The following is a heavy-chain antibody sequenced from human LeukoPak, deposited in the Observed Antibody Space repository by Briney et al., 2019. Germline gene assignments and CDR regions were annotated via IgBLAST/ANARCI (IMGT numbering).Heavy chain of an antibody. D-gene: IGHD2-2*01. CDR2: INSDGSST. Sequence: GGSLRLSCAASGFTFSSYWMHWVRQAPGKGLVWVSRINSDGSSTSYADSVKGRFTISRDNAKNTLYLQMNSLRAEDTAVYYCARGPEAKIVVPTKWGQGTLVTVSS. V-gene: IGHV3-74*01. J-gene: IGHJ4*02. CDR3: ARGPEAKIVVPTK. CDR1: GFTFSSYW.